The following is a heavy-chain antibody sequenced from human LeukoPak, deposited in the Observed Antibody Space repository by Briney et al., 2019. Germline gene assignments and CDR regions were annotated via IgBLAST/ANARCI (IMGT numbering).Heavy chain of an antibody. CDR3: ARVMTTVTTGFDY. CDR2: INPNSGGT. J-gene: IGHJ4*02. V-gene: IGHV1-2*02. Sequence: ASVKVSCKASGYTFTGYYMHWVRQAPGQGLEWMGWINPNSGGTNYAQKFQGRVTMTRDTSISTAYMELSRLRSDDTAVYYCARVMTTVTTGFDYWGQGTLVTVSS. D-gene: IGHD4-17*01. CDR1: GYTFTGYY.